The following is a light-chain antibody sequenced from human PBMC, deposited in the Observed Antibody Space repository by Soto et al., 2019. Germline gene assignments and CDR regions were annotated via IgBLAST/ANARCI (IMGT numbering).Light chain of an antibody. CDR3: QHHNNWPPGT. CDR2: GAS. J-gene: IGKJ1*01. Sequence: VMTQSPATLSVSPGERATLSCRASLSVGTNLAWYQQKPGQPPRLLIYGASTRATGIPARFSGSGSGTDFTLPISSLQSEDFAIYYCQHHNNWPPGTFGQGTRVDIK. V-gene: IGKV3-15*01. CDR1: LSVGTN.